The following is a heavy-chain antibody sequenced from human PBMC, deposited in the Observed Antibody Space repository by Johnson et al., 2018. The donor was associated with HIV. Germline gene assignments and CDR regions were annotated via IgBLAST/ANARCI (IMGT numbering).Heavy chain of an antibody. J-gene: IGHJ3*02. CDR2: INWNGGST. D-gene: IGHD3-22*01. V-gene: IGHV3-20*04. CDR3: ARGPPYYDRSGGYGFGI. CDR1: GFTFDDYG. Sequence: VLLVESGGGVVRPGGSLRLSCAASGFTFDDYGMSWVRQAPGKGLEWVSGINWNGGSTGYADSVKGRFTISRDNSKNSLYLQMNSLRAGDTAVYYCARGPPYYDRSGGYGFGIGGQGTVVGVSS.